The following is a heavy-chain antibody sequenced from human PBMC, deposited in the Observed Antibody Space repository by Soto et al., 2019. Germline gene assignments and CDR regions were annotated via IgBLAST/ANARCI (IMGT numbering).Heavy chain of an antibody. V-gene: IGHV1-2*04. CDR3: ARDQEQLGWFDP. CDR2: INPNSGGT. Sequence: ASVKVSCKASGYTFTGYYMHWVRQAPGQGLEWMGWINPNSGGTNYAQKFQGWVTMTRDTSISTAYMELSRLSSVTAADTAVYYCARDQEQLGWFDPWGQGTLVTVSS. CDR1: GYTFTGYY. D-gene: IGHD6-6*01. J-gene: IGHJ5*02.